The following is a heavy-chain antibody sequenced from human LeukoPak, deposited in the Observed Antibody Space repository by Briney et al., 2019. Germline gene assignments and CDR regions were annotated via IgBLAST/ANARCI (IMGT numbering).Heavy chain of an antibody. D-gene: IGHD1-26*01. Sequence: GGSLRLSCAASGFTVSSNYMSWVRQAPGKGLEWVSAIGDTTYYADSVEGRFTISRDNSKNTLYLQMNSLRAEDAAIYYCAKAFAFVGANFFDYWGRGTLVTVSS. CDR2: IGDTT. J-gene: IGHJ4*02. V-gene: IGHV3-53*01. CDR1: GFTVSSNY. CDR3: AKAFAFVGANFFDY.